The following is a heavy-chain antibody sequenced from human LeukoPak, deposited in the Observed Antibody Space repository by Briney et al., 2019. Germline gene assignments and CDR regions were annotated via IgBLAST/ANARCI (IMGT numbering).Heavy chain of an antibody. CDR2: IVVGSGNT. V-gene: IGHV1-58*02. J-gene: IGHJ3*02. Sequence: SVKVSCKASGFTFTSSAMQWVRRARGQRLEWIGWIVVGSGNTNYAQKFQERVTITRDMSTSTAYMELSSLRSEDTAVYYCAAEVVGADAFDIWGQGTMVTVSS. CDR3: AAEVVGADAFDI. D-gene: IGHD1-26*01. CDR1: GFTFTSSA.